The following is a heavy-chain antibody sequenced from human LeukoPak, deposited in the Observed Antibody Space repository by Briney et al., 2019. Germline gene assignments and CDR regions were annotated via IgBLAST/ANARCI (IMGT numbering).Heavy chain of an antibody. J-gene: IGHJ4*02. CDR2: ISWDGGST. CDR3: AKGRIGSRSPFDY. V-gene: IGHV3-43D*04. CDR1: GFTFDDYG. Sequence: PGGSLRLSCAASGFTFDDYGMHWVRQAPGKGLEWVPLISWDGGSTYYADSVKGRFTISRDNSKNSLYLQMNSLGAEDTALYYCAKGRIGSRSPFDYWGQGTLVTVSS. D-gene: IGHD2-21*01.